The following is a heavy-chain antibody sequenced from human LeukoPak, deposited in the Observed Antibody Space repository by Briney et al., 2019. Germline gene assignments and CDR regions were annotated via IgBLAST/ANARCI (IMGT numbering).Heavy chain of an antibody. CDR1: GYSFTSYW. J-gene: IGHJ4*02. Sequence: GESLKISCKGSGYSFTSYWIGWVRQMPGKGLEWMGIIYPGDSDTRYSPSFQGQVTISADKSISTAYLQWSSLKASDTAMYYCARIDKDFDWLFPAYFDYWGQGTLVTVS. V-gene: IGHV5-51*01. D-gene: IGHD3-9*01. CDR3: ARIDKDFDWLFPAYFDY. CDR2: IYPGDSDT.